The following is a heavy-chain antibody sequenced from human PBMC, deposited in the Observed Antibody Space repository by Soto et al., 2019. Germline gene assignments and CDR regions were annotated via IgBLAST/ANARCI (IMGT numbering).Heavy chain of an antibody. V-gene: IGHV1-8*01. CDR3: ARDLQIGCSGGTCPPGY. CDR2: MNPNSGNT. D-gene: IGHD2-15*01. Sequence: ASVKVSCKASGYTFTSYDINWVRQATGQGLEWMGWMNPNSGNTGYAQKFQGRVTMTRNTSISTAYMELSSLRSEDTAVYYCARDLQIGCSGGTCPPGYWGQGTLVTVSS. J-gene: IGHJ4*02. CDR1: GYTFTSYD.